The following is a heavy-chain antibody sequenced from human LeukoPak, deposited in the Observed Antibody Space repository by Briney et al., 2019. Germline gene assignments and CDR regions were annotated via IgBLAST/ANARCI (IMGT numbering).Heavy chain of an antibody. V-gene: IGHV3-23*01. D-gene: IGHD3-10*01. Sequence: GGSLRLSCAASGFTFSSYAMSWVRQAPGKGLEWVSAVSGSGGSTYYADSVKGRFTISRDNSKNTLYLQMNSLRAEDTAVYYCARLTGKRSWFGKLLPHGNVDYWGQGTLVTVSS. J-gene: IGHJ4*02. CDR2: VSGSGGST. CDR3: ARLTGKRSWFGKLLPHGNVDY. CDR1: GFTFSSYA.